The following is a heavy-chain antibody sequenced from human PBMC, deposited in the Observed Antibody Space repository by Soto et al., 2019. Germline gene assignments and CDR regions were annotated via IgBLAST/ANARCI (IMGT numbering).Heavy chain of an antibody. D-gene: IGHD6-19*01. Sequence: VQLVESGGGVVQPGRSLRLSCAASGFTFNSYVMHWVRQAPGKGLEWVAYISSSGSTIYYAESVKGRFTISRDNAKNSLYLQMNSLGAEDTAVYYCARDSSGWYSYYYYGMDVWGQGTTVTVSS. CDR2: ISSSGSTI. J-gene: IGHJ6*02. V-gene: IGHV3-48*03. CDR1: GFTFNSYV. CDR3: ARDSSGWYSYYYYGMDV.